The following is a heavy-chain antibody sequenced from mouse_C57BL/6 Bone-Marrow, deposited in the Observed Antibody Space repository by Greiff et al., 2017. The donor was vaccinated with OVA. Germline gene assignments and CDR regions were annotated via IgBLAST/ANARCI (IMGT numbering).Heavy chain of an antibody. D-gene: IGHD2-10*02. V-gene: IGHV5-4*01. Sequence: EVQLMQSGGCLVKPGGSLQHSCAASGFTFSSYAMSWVRQAPEKRLEWVATISDGGSYTYYPDNVKGRFTISRDNAKNNLYLQMSHLKSEDTAMYYYAEHREGPRSRLGYWGEVTLVTVSP. CDR1: GFTFSSYA. CDR2: ISDGGSYT. J-gene: IGHJ3*01. CDR3: AEHREGPRSRLGY.